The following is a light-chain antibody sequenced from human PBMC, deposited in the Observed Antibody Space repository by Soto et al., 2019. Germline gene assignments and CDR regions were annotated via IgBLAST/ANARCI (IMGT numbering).Light chain of an antibody. J-gene: IGLJ2*01. Sequence: QSALTQPASVSGSPGQSITISCTGTSSDVGYYKSVSWYQQHPGKAPKLMIYEVTNRPSGVSNRFSGSKSGNTASLTISGLQVEDEGHYYCSSYSTTSSLVFGGGTKVTVL. CDR3: SSYSTTSSLV. V-gene: IGLV2-14*01. CDR1: SSDVGYYKS. CDR2: EVT.